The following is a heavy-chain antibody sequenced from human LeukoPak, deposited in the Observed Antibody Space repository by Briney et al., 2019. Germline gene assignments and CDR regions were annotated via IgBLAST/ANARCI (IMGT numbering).Heavy chain of an antibody. CDR3: ASFTVTTDY. Sequence: PSETLSLTCIVSGGSISSYYWSWIRQPPGKGLEWIGYIYYSGSTNYNPSLKSRVTISVDTSKNQFSLKLSSVTAADTAVYYCASFTVTTDYWGQGTLVTVSS. J-gene: IGHJ4*02. CDR1: GGSISSYY. D-gene: IGHD4-17*01. V-gene: IGHV4-59*12. CDR2: IYYSGST.